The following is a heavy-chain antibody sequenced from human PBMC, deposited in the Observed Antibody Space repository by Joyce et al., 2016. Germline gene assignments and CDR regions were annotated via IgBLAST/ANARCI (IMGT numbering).Heavy chain of an antibody. D-gene: IGHD3-16*01. CDR2: ISDNGGDI. CDR3: AKAPPVQGGGLYYYGMDV. J-gene: IGHJ6*02. CDR1: GFTFSNYD. Sequence: EVQLLESGGGLVPPGGSLRLSCAASGFTFSNYDMTWVRQAPGKGVGWVSAISDNGGDIYYADSVKGRFTISRDNLKNILSLQMNGLRAEDTALYYCAKAPPVQGGGLYYYGMDVWGQGTAVTVSS. V-gene: IGHV3-23*01.